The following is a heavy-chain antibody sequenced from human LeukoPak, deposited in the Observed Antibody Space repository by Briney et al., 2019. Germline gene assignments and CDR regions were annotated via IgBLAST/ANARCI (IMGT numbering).Heavy chain of an antibody. J-gene: IGHJ3*02. CDR2: IYSGGST. Sequence: GGSLRLSCAASGFTVSSNYMSWVRQAPGKGLEWVSVIYSGGSTYYADSVKGRFTISRHNSKNTLYLQMNSLGAEDTAVYYCAREGGGYSYGPTDAFDIWGQGTMVTVSS. V-gene: IGHV3-53*04. CDR3: AREGGGYSYGPTDAFDI. D-gene: IGHD5-18*01. CDR1: GFTVSSNY.